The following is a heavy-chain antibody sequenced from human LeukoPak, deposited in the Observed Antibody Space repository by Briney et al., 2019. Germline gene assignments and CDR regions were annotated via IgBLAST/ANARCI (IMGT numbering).Heavy chain of an antibody. CDR3: AREPYSSSSGDYYYYYMDV. Sequence: ASVKVSCKASGGTFSSYAISWVRQAPGQGLEWMGGIIPIFGTANYAQKFRGRVTITTDESTSTAYMELSSLRSEDTAVYYCAREPYSSSSGDYYYYYMDVWGKGTTVTVSS. V-gene: IGHV1-69*05. D-gene: IGHD6-6*01. CDR2: IIPIFGTA. CDR1: GGTFSSYA. J-gene: IGHJ6*03.